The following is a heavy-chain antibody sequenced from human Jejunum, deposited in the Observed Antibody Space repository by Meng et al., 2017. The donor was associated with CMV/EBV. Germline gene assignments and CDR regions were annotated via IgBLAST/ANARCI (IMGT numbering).Heavy chain of an antibody. V-gene: IGHV4-4*07. D-gene: IGHD3-16*01. J-gene: IGHJ4*02. Sequence: QGQSKESGHVLVKPSATLSLTCSVSGASIKNYNCNWVRQPAGQGLEWIGLIQVIGHTVYNPSLKSRVTVSLDASKSQFSLTLNSVTAADTATYYCAGSRPGGGACDYWGQGILVTVSS. CDR3: AGSRPGGGACDY. CDR2: IQVIGHT. CDR1: GASIKNYN.